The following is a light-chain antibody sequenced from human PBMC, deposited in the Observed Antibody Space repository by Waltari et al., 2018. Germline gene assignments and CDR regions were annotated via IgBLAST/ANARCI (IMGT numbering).Light chain of an antibody. CDR2: EVS. CDR1: QSLLYSDGKTY. Sequence: EIVMTQTPLSLSVTPGQPASISCKSSQSLLYSDGKTYFYWYLQKQGQTPQLLIYEVSRRFAGVPDRFSGSGAGTEFTLKISRVEAEDVWVYGCIQGINLPPTFGQGTKVELK. J-gene: IGKJ1*01. CDR3: IQGINLPPT. V-gene: IGKV2-29*02.